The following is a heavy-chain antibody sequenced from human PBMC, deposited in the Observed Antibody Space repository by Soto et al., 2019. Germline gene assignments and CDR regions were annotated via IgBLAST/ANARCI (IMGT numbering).Heavy chain of an antibody. J-gene: IGHJ6*03. CDR1: GYTFTSFD. Sequence: ASVKVSCKASGYTFTSFDIHWVRQAPGQGLEWMGWMNPNSGNTDYEQRFQGRVTMTRDTSIITAYMELSSLRSEDTAVYYGARAPFPLSTYLAVWGKGTTVPVS. CDR2: MNPNSGNT. V-gene: IGHV1-8*01. CDR3: ARAPFPLSTYLAV.